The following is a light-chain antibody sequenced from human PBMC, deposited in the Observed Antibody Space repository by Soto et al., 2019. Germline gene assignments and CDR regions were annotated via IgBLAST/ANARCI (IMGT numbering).Light chain of an antibody. Sequence: DIQMTQSPSTLSGSVGDRVTITCRASQTISSWLAWYQQKPGKAPKILIYKASTLKSGVRSRFSGSGSGTDFTLTISSLQPDDFATYYCQHYNSYSEAFGQGTKVDIK. V-gene: IGKV1-5*03. J-gene: IGKJ1*01. CDR2: KAS. CDR3: QHYNSYSEA. CDR1: QTISSW.